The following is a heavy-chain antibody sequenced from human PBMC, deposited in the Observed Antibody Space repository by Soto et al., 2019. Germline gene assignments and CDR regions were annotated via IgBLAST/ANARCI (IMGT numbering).Heavy chain of an antibody. D-gene: IGHD6-19*01. CDR2: ISSSSSYI. J-gene: IGHJ4*02. V-gene: IGHV3-21*01. CDR1: GFIYNTFW. Sequence: GGSLRLSCAASGFIYNTFWMSWVRQTPGKGLEWVSSISSSSSYIYYADSVKGRFTISRDNAKNSLYLQMNSLRAEDTAVYYCARGSDYSSGPDDYWGQGTLVTVSS. CDR3: ARGSDYSSGPDDY.